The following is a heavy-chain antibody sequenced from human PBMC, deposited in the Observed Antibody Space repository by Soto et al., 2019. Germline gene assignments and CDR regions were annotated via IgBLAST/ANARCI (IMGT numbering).Heavy chain of an antibody. Sequence: PGGSLRLSCAASGFTFSSYAMNWARQAPGKGLEWVSAISGSGGGTYYADSVKGRFTISRDNPKNTLYLQMNSLRAEDTAVYYCAKNPYYYDSSGYPPDYWGQGTLVTVSS. CDR1: GFTFSSYA. V-gene: IGHV3-23*01. CDR3: AKNPYYYDSSGYPPDY. CDR2: ISGSGGGT. J-gene: IGHJ4*02. D-gene: IGHD3-22*01.